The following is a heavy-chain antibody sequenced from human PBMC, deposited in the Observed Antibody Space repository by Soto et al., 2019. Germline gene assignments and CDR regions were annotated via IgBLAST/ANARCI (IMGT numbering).Heavy chain of an antibody. CDR2: INDSGST. Sequence: QVQLQQWGAGLLKPSETLSLTCAVYGGSFSGYYWSWIRQTPGKGLEWIGEINDSGSTNHNPSLTSRVTILVDTPKNQFSLKLCSVTAADTAVYYCARVLLVCFGGLAGRGGYYYYMDVWGKGTTVNVSS. V-gene: IGHV4-34*01. J-gene: IGHJ6*03. D-gene: IGHD3-10*01. CDR1: GGSFSGYY. CDR3: ARVLLVCFGGLAGRGGYYYYMDV.